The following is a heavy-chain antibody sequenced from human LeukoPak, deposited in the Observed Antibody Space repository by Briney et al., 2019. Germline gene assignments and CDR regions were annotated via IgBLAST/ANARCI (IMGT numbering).Heavy chain of an antibody. D-gene: IGHD3-10*01. V-gene: IGHV4-39*01. CDR2: IYYSGST. Sequence: SETLSLTCTVSGGSISSSSYYWGWIRQPPGKGLEWIGSIYYSGSTYYNPSLKSRVTISVDTSKNQFSLKLSSVTAADTAVYYCASSTYYSGSPSYYFDYWGQGTLVTVSS. J-gene: IGHJ4*02. CDR1: GGSISSSSYY. CDR3: ASSTYYSGSPSYYFDY.